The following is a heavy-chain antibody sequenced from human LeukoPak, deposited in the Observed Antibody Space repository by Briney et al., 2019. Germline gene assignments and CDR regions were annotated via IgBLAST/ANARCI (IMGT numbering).Heavy chain of an antibody. CDR2: ISSSGSTI. J-gene: IGHJ6*02. V-gene: IGHV3-48*04. CDR3: ARPHCSSTSCYGYGMDV. CDR1: GFTFSSYS. Sequence: GGSLRLSCAASGFTFSSYSMNWVRQAPGKGLEWVSYISSSGSTIYYADSVKGRFTISRDNAKNSLYLQMNSLRAEDTAVYYCARPHCSSTSCYGYGMDVWGQGTTVTVSS. D-gene: IGHD2-2*01.